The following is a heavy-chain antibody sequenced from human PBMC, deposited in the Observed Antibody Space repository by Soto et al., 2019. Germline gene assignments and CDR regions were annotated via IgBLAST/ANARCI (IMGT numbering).Heavy chain of an antibody. CDR3: ARSSTAKANWFDP. D-gene: IGHD6-19*01. Sequence: SETLSLTCTVSGGSISSSSYYWGWIRQPPGKRLEWIGSIYYSGSTYYNPSLKSRVTISVDTSKNQFSLKLSSVTAADTAVYYCARSSTAKANWFDPWGQGTLVTVSS. J-gene: IGHJ5*02. CDR1: GGSISSSSYY. CDR2: IYYSGST. V-gene: IGHV4-39*01.